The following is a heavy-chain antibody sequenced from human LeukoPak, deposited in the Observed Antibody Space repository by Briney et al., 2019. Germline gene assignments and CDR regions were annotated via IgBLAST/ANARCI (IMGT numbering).Heavy chain of an antibody. CDR1: GGTFSSYT. J-gene: IGHJ4*02. CDR2: IIPILGIA. V-gene: IGHV1-69*02. CDR3: ARPRPGDGYNYGYFDY. D-gene: IGHD5-24*01. Sequence: SVKVSCKASGGTFSSYTISWVRQAPGQGLEWMGRIIPILGIANYAQKFQGRVTITADKSTNTAYMELSSLRSEDTAVYYCARPRPGDGYNYGYFDYWGQGTLVTVSS.